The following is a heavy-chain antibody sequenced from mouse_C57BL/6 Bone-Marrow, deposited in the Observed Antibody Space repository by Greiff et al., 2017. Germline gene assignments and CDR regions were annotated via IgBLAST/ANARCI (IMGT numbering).Heavy chain of an antibody. CDR1: GYTFTSYW. CDR2: IHPNSGST. D-gene: IGHD1-1*01. J-gene: IGHJ1*03. CDR3: AREITTVVAWYFDV. V-gene: IGHV1-64*01. Sequence: QVQLQQPGAELVKPGASVKLSCKASGYTFTSYWMHWVKQRPGQGLAWIGMIHPNSGSTNYNEKFTSKATLTVDKSSSTAYMQLSSLTSEDSAVYYCAREITTVVAWYFDVWGTGTTVTVSS.